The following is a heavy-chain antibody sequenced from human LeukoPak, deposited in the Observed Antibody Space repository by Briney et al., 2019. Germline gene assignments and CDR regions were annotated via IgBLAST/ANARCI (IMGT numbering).Heavy chain of an antibody. J-gene: IGHJ4*02. CDR2: ISSSSSYT. V-gene: IGHV3-11*06. CDR1: GFTFSDYY. D-gene: IGHD1-1*01. CDR3: ARTGTSNYYFDY. Sequence: PGGSLTLSCAASGFTFSDYYMSWIRQAPGKGLEWVSYISSSSSYTNYADSVKGRFAMSRDNAKNSLYLQMNSLRAEDTAVYYCARTGTSNYYFDYWGQGSLVTVSS.